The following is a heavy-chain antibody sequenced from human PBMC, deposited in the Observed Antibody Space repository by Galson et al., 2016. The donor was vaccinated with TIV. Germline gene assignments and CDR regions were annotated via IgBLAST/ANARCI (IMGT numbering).Heavy chain of an antibody. J-gene: IGHJ4*02. Sequence: SLRLSCAASGFTFSSYAMNWVRQAPGKGLEWVSSIGGSGGSTYYTDSVKGRFTISRDNSKNTVYLQMSGLKDEDTAVYYCAKGAAWDTSMGWLGFWFDYWGQGTPVTVSS. CDR3: AKGAAWDTSMGWLGFWFDY. CDR1: GFTFSSYA. CDR2: IGGSGGST. D-gene: IGHD5-18*01. V-gene: IGHV3-23*01.